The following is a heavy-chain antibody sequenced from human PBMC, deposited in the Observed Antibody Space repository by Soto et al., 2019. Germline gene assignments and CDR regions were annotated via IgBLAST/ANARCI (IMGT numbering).Heavy chain of an antibody. Sequence: ASVKVSCKASGYTFTSYDINWVRQATGQRLEWMGWMNPDNDNTKYSQKFQGRVTITRDTSASTAYMELSSLRSEDTAVYYCARAVAVPADFDYWGQGTLVTVSS. CDR3: ARAVAVPADFDY. J-gene: IGHJ4*02. V-gene: IGHV1-3*01. D-gene: IGHD6-19*01. CDR2: MNPDNDNT. CDR1: GYTFTSYD.